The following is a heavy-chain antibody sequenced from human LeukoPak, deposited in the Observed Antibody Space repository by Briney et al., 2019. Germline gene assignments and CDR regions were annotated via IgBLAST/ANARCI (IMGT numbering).Heavy chain of an antibody. CDR3: ARDAQRGFDYSNSLRY. J-gene: IGHJ4*01. CDR1: GFTFSHHG. CDR2: LWSDGSNR. Sequence: PGRSLRLSCAASGFTFSHHGMHWVRQAPGKGLEWLAVLWSDGSNRFYAGPVRGRFTISRDNSRNTVFLQMNSLRAEDTAMYYCARDAQRGFDYSNSLRYWGHGTLVTVSS. D-gene: IGHD4-11*01. V-gene: IGHV3-33*01.